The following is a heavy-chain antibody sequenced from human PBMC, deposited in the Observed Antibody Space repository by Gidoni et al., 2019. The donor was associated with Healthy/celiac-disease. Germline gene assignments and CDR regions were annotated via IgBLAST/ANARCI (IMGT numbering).Heavy chain of an antibody. CDR3: AREGLDRAPLGWFDP. J-gene: IGHJ5*02. CDR2: INPNSVGT. V-gene: IGHV1-2*02. Sequence: QVQLVQAGAEVKKPGASVKASCKASGYTFTGYYMHWVRQAPGQGLEWMGWINPNSVGTNYAQKFQGRVTMTRDTSISTAYMELSRLRSDDTAVYYCAREGLDRAPLGWFDPWGQGTLVTVSS. CDR1: GYTFTGYY. D-gene: IGHD1-1*01.